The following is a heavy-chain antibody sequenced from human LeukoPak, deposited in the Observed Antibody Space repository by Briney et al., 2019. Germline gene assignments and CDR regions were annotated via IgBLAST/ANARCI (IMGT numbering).Heavy chain of an antibody. CDR3: ARRAFSGYFFDY. J-gene: IGHJ4*02. V-gene: IGHV4-59*01. CDR1: GGSFSSYY. D-gene: IGHD5-12*01. CDR2: IYYSGST. Sequence: SETLSLTCTVSGGSFSSYYWSWIRRPPGKGLEWIGYIYYSGSTNYNPSLKSRVTISVDTSNNQFSLKLSSVTAADTAVYYCARRAFSGYFFDYWGQGTLVTVSS.